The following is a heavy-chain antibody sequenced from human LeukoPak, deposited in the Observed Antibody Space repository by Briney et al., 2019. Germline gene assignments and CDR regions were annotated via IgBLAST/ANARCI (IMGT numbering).Heavy chain of an antibody. Sequence: GGSLRLSCAASGFTFSSYSMNWVRQAPGKGLEWASSISSSSSYIYYADSVKGRFTISRDNAKNSLYLQMNSLRAEDTAVYYCARVSAVEMATIRAAFDIWGQGTMVTVSS. V-gene: IGHV3-21*01. CDR2: ISSSSSYI. J-gene: IGHJ3*02. D-gene: IGHD5-24*01. CDR3: ARVSAVEMATIRAAFDI. CDR1: GFTFSSYS.